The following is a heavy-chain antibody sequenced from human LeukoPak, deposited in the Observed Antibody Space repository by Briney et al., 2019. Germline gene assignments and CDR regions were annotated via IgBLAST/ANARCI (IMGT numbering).Heavy chain of an antibody. CDR3: ARGTYSSSWYAY. J-gene: IGHJ4*02. V-gene: IGHV4-39*07. CDR2: IYYSGST. CDR1: GDSISSNSYY. Sequence: SETLSLTCTVSGDSISSNSYYWGWIRQPPGKGLEWIGSIYYSGSTYYNPSLKSRVTISVDTSKNQFSLKLSSVTAADTAVYYCARGTYSSSWYAYWGQGTLVTVSS. D-gene: IGHD6-13*01.